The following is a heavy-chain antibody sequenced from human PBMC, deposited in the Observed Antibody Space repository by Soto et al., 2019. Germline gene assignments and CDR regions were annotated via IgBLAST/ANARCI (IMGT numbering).Heavy chain of an antibody. Sequence: GGSLILSCAASEFIFISYAMNWVRQAPGKGLEWVSVISYSGGNTYYADSVKGRFTISRDNSKNMLYLQMNSLRAEDTAVYYCAKGSTAITYIDYWGQEALVTVSS. J-gene: IGHJ4*02. V-gene: IGHV3-23*01. CDR2: ISYSGGNT. CDR3: AKGSTAITYIDY. CDR1: EFIFISYA. D-gene: IGHD5-18*01.